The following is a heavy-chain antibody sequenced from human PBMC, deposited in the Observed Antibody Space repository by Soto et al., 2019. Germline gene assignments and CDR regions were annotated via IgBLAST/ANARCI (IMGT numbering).Heavy chain of an antibody. Sequence: EVQLVESGGGLVQPGGSLRLSCAASGFTFSSYWMHWVRQAPGQGLVWVSRINRDGSSTTYADSVKGRFTISRDNAKNTLYLQMNSLRAEDTAAYYCEVKGGDFDYWGQGTLVTVSS. CDR1: GFTFSSYW. D-gene: IGHD3-16*01. V-gene: IGHV3-74*01. CDR3: EVKGGDFDY. J-gene: IGHJ4*02. CDR2: INRDGSST.